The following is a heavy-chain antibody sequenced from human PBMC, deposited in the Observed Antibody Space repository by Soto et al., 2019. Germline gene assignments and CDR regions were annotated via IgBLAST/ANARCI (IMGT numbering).Heavy chain of an antibody. Sequence: ASVKVSCKASGYTFTSYYMHWVRQAPGQGLEWMGIINPSGGSTSYAQKFQGRVTMTRDTSTSTVYMELNSLRAEDTAVYYCARGSTYYYDSSGYYIYYFDYWGQGTLVTVSS. CDR2: INPSGGST. CDR1: GYTFTSYY. D-gene: IGHD3-22*01. V-gene: IGHV1-46*01. J-gene: IGHJ4*02. CDR3: ARGSTYYYDSSGYYIYYFDY.